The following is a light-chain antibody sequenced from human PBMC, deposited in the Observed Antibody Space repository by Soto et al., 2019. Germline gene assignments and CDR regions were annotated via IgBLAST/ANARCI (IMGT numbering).Light chain of an antibody. CDR2: GAS. V-gene: IGKV3-15*01. Sequence: EIVMTQSPATLSVSPGERATLSCRASQSVRSNLAWYQQKPGQAPRLLIYGASTRATGIPARFSGSASGTEFTLTISSLQSEDFAVYYCQQYNNLPRTFGQGTKVEIK. J-gene: IGKJ1*01. CDR1: QSVRSN. CDR3: QQYNNLPRT.